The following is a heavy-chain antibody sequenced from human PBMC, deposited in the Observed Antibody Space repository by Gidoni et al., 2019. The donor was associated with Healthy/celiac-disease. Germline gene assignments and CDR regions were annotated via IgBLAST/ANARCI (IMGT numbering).Heavy chain of an antibody. Sequence: QITLKESGPTLVKPTQTLTLTCTFSGFSLSTSGVGVGWIRQPPGKALEWLALIYWNDDKRYSPSLKSRLTITKDTSKNQVVLTMTNMDPVDTATYYCAHRIWFGEEDAFDIWGQGTMVTVSS. D-gene: IGHD3-10*01. CDR1: GFSLSTSGVG. CDR2: IYWNDDK. CDR3: AHRIWFGEEDAFDI. V-gene: IGHV2-5*01. J-gene: IGHJ3*02.